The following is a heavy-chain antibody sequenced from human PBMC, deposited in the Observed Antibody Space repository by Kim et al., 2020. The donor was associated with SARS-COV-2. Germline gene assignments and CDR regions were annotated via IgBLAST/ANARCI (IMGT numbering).Heavy chain of an antibody. V-gene: IGHV3-23*01. D-gene: IGHD2-21*02. Sequence: ANAGKGRLTISRDNSKNTLYLHMNSLRAEDTAVYYCAKGSGDYGAFDSWGQGTLVTVSS. J-gene: IGHJ4*02. CDR3: AKGSGDYGAFDS.